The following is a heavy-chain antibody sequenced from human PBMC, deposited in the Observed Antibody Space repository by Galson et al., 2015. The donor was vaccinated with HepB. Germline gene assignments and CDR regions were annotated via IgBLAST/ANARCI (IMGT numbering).Heavy chain of an antibody. J-gene: IGHJ3*01. CDR2: ISYDGSNR. D-gene: IGHD6-19*01. CDR1: GFTVDDYS. Sequence: SLRLSCAASGFTVDDYSMHWARQAPGKGLEWVAVISYDGSNRLYVDSVKGRFIISRYSPKNTVFLQMNSLRPEDTAVYYCARRSSGWDDRAFDSWGQGTMVTVSS. CDR3: ARRSSGWDDRAFDS. V-gene: IGHV3-30*04.